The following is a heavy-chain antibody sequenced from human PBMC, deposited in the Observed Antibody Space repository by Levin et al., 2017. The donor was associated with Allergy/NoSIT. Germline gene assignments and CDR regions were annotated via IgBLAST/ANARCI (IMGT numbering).Heavy chain of an antibody. V-gene: IGHV1-3*01. D-gene: IGHD6-13*01. CDR3: ARGWAYSSPKPCWFDP. J-gene: IGHJ5*02. CDR2: INAGNGNT. CDR1: GYTFTSYA. Sequence: ASVKVSCKASGYTFTSYAMHWVRQAPGQRLEWMGWINAGNGNTKYSQKFQGRVTITRDTSASTAYMELSSLRSEDTAVYYCARGWAYSSPKPCWFDPWGQGTLVTVSS.